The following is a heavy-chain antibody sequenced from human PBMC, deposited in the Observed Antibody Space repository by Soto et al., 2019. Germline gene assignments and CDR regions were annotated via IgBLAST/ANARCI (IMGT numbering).Heavy chain of an antibody. CDR2: IIPIFGTA. J-gene: IGHJ4*02. V-gene: IGHV1-69*13. CDR3: ARDRGYCSSTSCPGNSDY. D-gene: IGHD2-2*03. Sequence: ASVKVSCKASGGTFSSYAISWVRQAPGQGLEWMGGIIPIFGTANYAQKFQGRVTITADESTSTAYMELSSLRSEDTAVYYCARDRGYCSSTSCPGNSDYWGQGNLVTVFS. CDR1: GGTFSSYA.